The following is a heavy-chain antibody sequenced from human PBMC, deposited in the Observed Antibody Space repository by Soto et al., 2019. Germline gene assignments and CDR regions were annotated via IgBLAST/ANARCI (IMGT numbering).Heavy chain of an antibody. D-gene: IGHD3-22*01. Sequence: QVHLVQSGAEVRKPGASVKVSCKTSGYTFSTYDINWVRQSSGQGLEWLGWMNPDSGDTGYGRKCLGRVTLTRNTSTGTAYMELTSLRSDDSAIYYCARGRMGAAQFSTPRAYSYAFDPWGQGTLVTVSS. CDR3: ARGRMGAAQFSTPRAYSYAFDP. CDR1: GYTFSTYD. CDR2: MNPDSGDT. V-gene: IGHV1-8*01. J-gene: IGHJ5*02.